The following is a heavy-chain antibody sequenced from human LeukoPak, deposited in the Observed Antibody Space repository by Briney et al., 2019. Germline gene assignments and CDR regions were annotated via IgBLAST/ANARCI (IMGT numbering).Heavy chain of an antibody. V-gene: IGHV3-23*01. CDR1: GFTFSSYA. J-gene: IGHJ5*02. CDR2: VDRSSDST. D-gene: IGHD2-2*02. Sequence: GGSLRLSCAASGFTFSSYAMNWVRQAPGRGLEWVSAVDRSSDSTYYAESVKGRFTVSRDNSKSTLFLEMNSLRAEDTAVYYCAKDIVVVPAAIGWFDPWGQGTLVTVSS. CDR3: AKDIVVVPAAIGWFDP.